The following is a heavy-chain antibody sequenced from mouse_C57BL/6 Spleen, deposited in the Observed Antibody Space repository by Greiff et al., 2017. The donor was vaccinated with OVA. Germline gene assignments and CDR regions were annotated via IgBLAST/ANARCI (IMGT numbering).Heavy chain of an antibody. D-gene: IGHD4-1*01. CDR3: ARMEELTVDY. CDR2: ISSGSSTI. J-gene: IGHJ2*01. CDR1: GFTFSDYG. Sequence: EVKLQESGGGLVKPGGSLKLSCAASGFTFSDYGMHWVRQAPEKGLEWVAYISSGSSTIYYADTVKGRFTISRDNAKNTLFLQMTSLRSEDTAMYYCARMEELTVDYWGQGTTLTVSS. V-gene: IGHV5-17*01.